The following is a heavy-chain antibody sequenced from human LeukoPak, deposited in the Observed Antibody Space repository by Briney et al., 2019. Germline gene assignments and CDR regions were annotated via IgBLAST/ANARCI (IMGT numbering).Heavy chain of an antibody. Sequence: GGSLRLSCAASGFTFSSYAMSWVRQAPGKGLEWVSVISGSDGSTYYADSVKGRFTISRDNSKNTLYLQMNSLRAEDTAVFYCAKDSVSGGICWYFDLWGRGTLVTVSS. J-gene: IGHJ2*01. CDR2: ISGSDGST. CDR1: GFTFSSYA. CDR3: AKDSVSGGICWYFDL. V-gene: IGHV3-23*01. D-gene: IGHD2-15*01.